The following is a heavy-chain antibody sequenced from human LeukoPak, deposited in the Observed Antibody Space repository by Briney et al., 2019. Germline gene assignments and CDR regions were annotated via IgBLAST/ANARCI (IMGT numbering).Heavy chain of an antibody. Sequence: SETLSLTCALSGGSISSSNWWSWVRQPPGKGLEWIGEIYHSGSTNYNPSLKSRVTISVDRSKNQFSLKLSSVTAADTAVYYCARDLLDLPGAFDIWGQGTMVTVSS. CDR1: GGSISSSNW. J-gene: IGHJ3*02. CDR3: ARDLLDLPGAFDI. V-gene: IGHV4-4*02. D-gene: IGHD2-2*01. CDR2: IYHSGST.